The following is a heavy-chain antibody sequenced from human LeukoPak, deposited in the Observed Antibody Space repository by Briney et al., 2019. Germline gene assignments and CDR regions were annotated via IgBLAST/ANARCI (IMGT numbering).Heavy chain of an antibody. CDR1: GYTFTSYG. V-gene: IGHV1-18*01. CDR2: ISAYNGNT. D-gene: IGHD3-10*01. CDR3: ARDGPSLWFGELSSYYMDV. Sequence: ASVKVSCKASGYTFTSYGISWVRQAPGQGLEWMGWISAYNGNTNYAQKLQGRVTMTTDTSTSTAYMELRSLRSDDTAVYYCARDGPSLWFGELSSYYMDVWGKGTTVIVSS. J-gene: IGHJ6*03.